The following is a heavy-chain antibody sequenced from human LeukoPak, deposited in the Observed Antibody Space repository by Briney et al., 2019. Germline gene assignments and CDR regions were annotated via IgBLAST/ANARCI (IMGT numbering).Heavy chain of an antibody. CDR2: IYTSGST. CDR1: GGSISSYY. Sequence: SETLSLTCTVSGGSISSYYWSWIRQPAGKGLEWIGRIYTSGSTNYNPSLKSRVTMSVDTSKNQFSLKLSSVTAADTAVYYCARSRELEVYQLLYVFDYWGQGTLVTVSS. D-gene: IGHD2-2*02. CDR3: ARSRELEVYQLLYVFDY. J-gene: IGHJ4*02. V-gene: IGHV4-4*07.